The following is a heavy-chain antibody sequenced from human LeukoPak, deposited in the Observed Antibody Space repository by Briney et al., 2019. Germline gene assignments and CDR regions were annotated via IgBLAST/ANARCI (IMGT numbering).Heavy chain of an antibody. J-gene: IGHJ4*02. V-gene: IGHV3-23*01. CDR2: ISGSGGST. Sequence: GVSLRLSCAASGFTFSSYAMSWVRQAPGKGLEWVSAISGSGGSTYYADSVKGRFTISRDNSKNTLYLQMNSLRAEDTAVYYCAKDPCSGGSCYSGAKGDYWGQGTLVTVSS. CDR3: AKDPCSGGSCYSGAKGDY. CDR1: GFTFSSYA. D-gene: IGHD2-15*01.